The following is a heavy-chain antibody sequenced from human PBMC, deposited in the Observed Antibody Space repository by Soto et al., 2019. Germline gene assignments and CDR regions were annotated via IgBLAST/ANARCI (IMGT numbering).Heavy chain of an antibody. CDR1: GYSFTSYW. J-gene: IGHJ4*02. CDR2: IYPGDSDT. V-gene: IGHV5-51*01. D-gene: IGHD3-22*01. Sequence: GEALKISGKGSGYSFTSYWIGWVRPLPGKGLEWMGIIYPGDSDTRYSPSFQGQVTISADKSISTAYLQWSSLKASDTAMYYCARKASSGYYFFDYWGQGTLVTVSS. CDR3: ARKASSGYYFFDY.